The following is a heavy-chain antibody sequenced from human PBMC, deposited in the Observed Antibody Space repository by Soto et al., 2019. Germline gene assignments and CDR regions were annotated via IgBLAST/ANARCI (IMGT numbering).Heavy chain of an antibody. CDR1: GYSFTSLD. D-gene: IGHD1-26*01. CDR3: ARGVTAGVDY. V-gene: IGHV1-8*02. Sequence: ASVKVSCKASGYSFTSLDINWVRQTTGQGLEWMGWMQPSSGRTGYAQKLQGRVTMTRDTSINTAYMELSSLTSDDTAFYYCARGVTAGVDYWGQGTLVTVSS. J-gene: IGHJ4*02. CDR2: MQPSSGRT.